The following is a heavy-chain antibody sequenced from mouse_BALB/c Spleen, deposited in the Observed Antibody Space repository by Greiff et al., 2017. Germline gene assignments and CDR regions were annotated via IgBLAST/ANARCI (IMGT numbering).Heavy chain of an antibody. CDR3: ARDYYFDV. D-gene: IGHD2-13*01. CDR1: GFTFSSFG. J-gene: IGHJ1*01. V-gene: IGHV5-17*02. CDR2: ISSGSSTI. Sequence: EVKVVESGGGLVQPGGSRKLSCAASGFTFSSFGMHWVRQAPEKGLEWVAYISSGSSTIYYADTVKGRFTISRDNPKNTLFLQMTSLRSEDTAMYYCARDYYFDVWGAGTTVTVSS.